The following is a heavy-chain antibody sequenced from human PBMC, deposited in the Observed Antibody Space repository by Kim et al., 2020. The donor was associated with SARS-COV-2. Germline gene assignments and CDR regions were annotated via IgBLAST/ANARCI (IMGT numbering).Heavy chain of an antibody. D-gene: IGHD2-15*01. CDR2: IFYSGST. CDR3: ARGGMASVVTWFDP. Sequence: SETLSLTCTVSGVSISSGGYYWSWLRQHPGQGLEWFGYIFYSGSTYYNPSLKTRVIIAVDTSKNQFSLKLSSVTAADTAVYDCARGGMASVVTWFDPWGQGTLVTVSS. J-gene: IGHJ5*02. CDR1: GVSISSGGYY. V-gene: IGHV4-31*03.